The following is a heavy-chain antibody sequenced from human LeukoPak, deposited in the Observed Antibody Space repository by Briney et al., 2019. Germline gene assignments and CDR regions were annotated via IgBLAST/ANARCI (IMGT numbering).Heavy chain of an antibody. CDR3: ATPLDMVRGARYYYGMDV. D-gene: IGHD3-10*01. Sequence: GGSLRLSCAASGFTFSSYAMSWVRQAPGKGLEWVSAISGSGGSTYYPDSVKVRFTIYRDNSTHTVYLQMDSRGAEGTAVYDCATPLDMVRGARYYYGMDVWGQGTTVTVSS. CDR2: ISGSGGST. J-gene: IGHJ6*02. CDR1: GFTFSSYA. V-gene: IGHV3-23*01.